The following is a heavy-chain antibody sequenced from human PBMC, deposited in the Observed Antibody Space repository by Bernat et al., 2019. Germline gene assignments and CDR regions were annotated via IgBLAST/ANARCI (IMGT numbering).Heavy chain of an antibody. J-gene: IGHJ3*02. CDR1: GFTFSNHG. CDR3: ARSVRGDSGGKGDDFDI. Sequence: EPGGGVVQPGRSLRLSCVGSGFTFSNHGMHWVRQAPGKGLEWVAVIWNDGSKKYYTESVQGRFTISRDDSKSTLFLQVSSLGIEDTAVYYCARSVRGDSGGKGDDFDIWGQGTVVTVSS. D-gene: IGHD6-25*01. CDR2: IWNDGSKK. V-gene: IGHV3-33*01.